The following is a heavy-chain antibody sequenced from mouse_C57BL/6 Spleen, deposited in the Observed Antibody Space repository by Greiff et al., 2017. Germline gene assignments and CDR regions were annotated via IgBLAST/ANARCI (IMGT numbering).Heavy chain of an antibody. J-gene: IGHJ2*01. CDR2: ISDGGSYT. CDR1: GFTFSSYA. V-gene: IGHV5-4*01. Sequence: EVKLMESGGGLVKPGGSLKLSCAASGFTFSSYAMSWVRQTPEKRLEWVATISDGGSYTYYPDNVKGRFTISRDNAKNNLYLQMSHRKCEDTAMYYCARDEGNSLFDYWGQGTTLTVSS. CDR3: ARDEGNSLFDY.